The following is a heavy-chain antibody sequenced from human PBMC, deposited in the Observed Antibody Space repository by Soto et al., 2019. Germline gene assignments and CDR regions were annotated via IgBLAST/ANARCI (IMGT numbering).Heavy chain of an antibody. Sequence: SVTVSCKASGGTFSSYAISWVRQAPGQGLEWMGGIIPIFGTANYAQKFQGRVTITADESTSTAYMELSSLRSEDTAVYYCAKDPPLGYCSSTSCYKLTAPDYYYGMDVWCQGTTVTAAS. V-gene: IGHV1-69*13. CDR3: AKDPPLGYCSSTSCYKLTAPDYYYGMDV. D-gene: IGHD2-2*02. CDR2: IIPIFGTA. J-gene: IGHJ6*02. CDR1: GGTFSSYA.